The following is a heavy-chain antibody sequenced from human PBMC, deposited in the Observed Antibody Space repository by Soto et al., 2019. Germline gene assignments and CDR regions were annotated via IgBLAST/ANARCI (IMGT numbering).Heavy chain of an antibody. V-gene: IGHV1-69*01. D-gene: IGHD2-2*01. J-gene: IGHJ6*02. CDR1: GGTFSSYA. Sequence: QVQLVQSGAEVKKPGSSVKVSCKASGGTFSSYAISWVRQAPGQGLEWMGGIIPIFGTANYAQKFQGRVTITAYESTSTAYMELSSLRSEDTTVYYCARDRGDIVVVPAAKPSYYYYYGMDVWGQGTTVTVSS. CDR2: IIPIFGTA. CDR3: ARDRGDIVVVPAAKPSYYYYYGMDV.